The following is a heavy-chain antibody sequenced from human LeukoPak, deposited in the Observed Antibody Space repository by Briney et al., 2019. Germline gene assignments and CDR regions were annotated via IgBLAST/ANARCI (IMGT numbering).Heavy chain of an antibody. CDR2: ISYDGSNK. V-gene: IGHV3-30*03. D-gene: IGHD3-22*01. J-gene: IGHJ4*02. Sequence: GGSLRLSCAASGFTFSSYGMHWVRQAPGKGLEWVAVISYDGSNKYYADSVKGRFTISRDNSKNTLYLQMNSLRAEDTAVYYCARSESSSAPLYFDYWGQGTLVTVSS. CDR1: GFTFSSYG. CDR3: ARSESSSAPLYFDY.